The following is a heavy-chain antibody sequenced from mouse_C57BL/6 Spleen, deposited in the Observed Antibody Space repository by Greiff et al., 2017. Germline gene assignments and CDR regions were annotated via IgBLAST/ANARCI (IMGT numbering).Heavy chain of an antibody. J-gene: IGHJ3*01. V-gene: IGHV1-9*01. CDR1: GYTFTGYW. Sequence: QVQLQQSGAELMKPGASVKLSCKATGYTFTGYWIEWVKQRPGHGLEWIGEILPGSGSTHYNEKLKGKATFTADKYSNTAYMQRSSLTTEDSAIYYCARRGAAWFAYWGQGTLVTVSA. CDR2: ILPGSGST. CDR3: ARRGAAWFAY.